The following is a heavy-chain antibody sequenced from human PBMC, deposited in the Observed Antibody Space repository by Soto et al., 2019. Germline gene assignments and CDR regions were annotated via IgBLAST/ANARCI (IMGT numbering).Heavy chain of an antibody. CDR1: GFTFRSFT. CDR2: ISSNSAYI. CDR3: TRDASRDSSARGWFDP. D-gene: IGHD6-13*01. V-gene: IGHV3-21*01. Sequence: GGSLRLSCAASGFTFRSFTMNWVRQAPGKGLEWVSTISSNSAYIYYTDALRGRFTISRDNAKNSLHLQMNSLRAEDTAVYYCTRDASRDSSARGWFDPWGPGTLVAVSS. J-gene: IGHJ5*02.